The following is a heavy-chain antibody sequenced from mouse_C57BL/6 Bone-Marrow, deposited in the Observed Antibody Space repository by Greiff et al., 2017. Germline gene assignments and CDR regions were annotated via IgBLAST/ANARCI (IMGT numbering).Heavy chain of an antibody. CDR3: AIPMVTTSYAMDY. V-gene: IGHV7-3*01. J-gene: IGHJ4*01. D-gene: IGHD2-2*01. CDR1: GFTFTDYY. CDR2: IRNKANGYTT. Sequence: EVKLVESGGGLVQPGGSLSLSCAASGFTFTDYYMSWVRQPPGKALEWLGFIRNKANGYTTEYSASVKGRFTISRDNSQSILYLQMNALRAEDSANYYCAIPMVTTSYAMDYWGQGTSVTVSS.